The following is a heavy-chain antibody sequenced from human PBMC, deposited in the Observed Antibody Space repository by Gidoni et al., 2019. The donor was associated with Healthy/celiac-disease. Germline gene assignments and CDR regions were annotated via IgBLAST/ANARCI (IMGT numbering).Heavy chain of an antibody. J-gene: IGHJ4*02. CDR3: AKASDTAMVSFDY. CDR2: ISGSGGST. Sequence: EVQLLESGGGLVQPGGSLGLSWAASGFPFSSYAMSWVRQAPGKGLEWVSAISGSGGSTYYADSVKGRFTISRDNSKNTLYLKMNSLRAEDTAVYYCAKASDTAMVSFDYWGQGTLVTVSS. D-gene: IGHD5-18*01. CDR1: GFPFSSYA. V-gene: IGHV3-23*01.